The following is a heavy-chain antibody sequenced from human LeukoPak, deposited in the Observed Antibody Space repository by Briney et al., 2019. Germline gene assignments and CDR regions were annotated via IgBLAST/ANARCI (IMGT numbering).Heavy chain of an antibody. V-gene: IGHV3-21*01. J-gene: IGHJ5*02. CDR1: GFTFSSYS. D-gene: IGHD5-24*01. CDR2: ISSSSSYI. Sequence: GGSLRLSCAASGFTFSSYSMNWVRQAPGKGLEWASSISSSSSYIYYADSVKGRFTISRDNAKNSLYLQMNSLRAEDTAVYYCATSDGYRESGFDLWGQGPLVTVSS. CDR3: ATSDGYRESGFDL.